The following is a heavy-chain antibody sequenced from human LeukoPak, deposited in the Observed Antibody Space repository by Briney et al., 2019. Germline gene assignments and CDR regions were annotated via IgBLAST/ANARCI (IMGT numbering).Heavy chain of an antibody. Sequence: SETLSLTCALHGESFSGYFWSCLRLPPGKGLEWVGEINHSGNTNYNPSLKSRVTISIDTSQNHFSLKLSSVTAADTAVYYCAVVVPSPRKYNTGWSIDFWGQGTLVTVSS. CDR3: AVVVPSPRKYNTGWSIDF. CDR1: GESFSGYF. D-gene: IGHD6-19*01. J-gene: IGHJ4*02. V-gene: IGHV4-34*03. CDR2: INHSGNT.